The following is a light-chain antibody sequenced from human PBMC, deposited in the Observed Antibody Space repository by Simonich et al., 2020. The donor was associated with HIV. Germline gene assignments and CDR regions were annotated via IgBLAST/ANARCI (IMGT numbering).Light chain of an antibody. V-gene: IGKV4-1*01. CDR3: QQYYGTPLT. CDR2: WAS. CDR1: QSILYSSNNKNY. J-gene: IGKJ4*01. Sequence: DIVMTQSPDSLAVSLGERATINCKSSQSILYSSNNKNYLAWYQQRPGQPPRLLLYWASTREFGVPDRFSGSGSGTDFTLSISSLQAEDVAVYYCQQYYGTPLTFGGGTRVEIK.